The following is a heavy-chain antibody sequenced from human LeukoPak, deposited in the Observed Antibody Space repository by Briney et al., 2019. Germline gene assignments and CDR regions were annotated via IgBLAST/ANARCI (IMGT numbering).Heavy chain of an antibody. CDR1: GFTFSSNW. J-gene: IGHJ4*02. CDR3: ASVVGATIPY. V-gene: IGHV3-74*01. CDR2: INSDGSNT. Sequence: GGSLRLSCAASGFTFSSNWMHWVRQAPEKGLVWVSRINSDGSNTNYADSVKGRFTISRDNAKNTLYLQMNSLRAEDTAVYYCASVVGATIPYWGQGTLVTVSS. D-gene: IGHD1-26*01.